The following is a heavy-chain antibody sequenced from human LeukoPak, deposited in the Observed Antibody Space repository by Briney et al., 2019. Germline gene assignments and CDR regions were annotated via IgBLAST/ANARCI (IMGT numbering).Heavy chain of an antibody. J-gene: IGHJ4*02. CDR1: GFTFVSHG. V-gene: IGHV3-48*01. D-gene: IGHD4-17*01. CDR2: ISPGSTTI. Sequence: GSLRLSCAASGFTFVSHGMIWVRQAPGKGLAWLSYISPGSTTINSADSVKDRFTTSRDKAKSSLFLQMNSLRAEDTAVYYCARVRGPTVTTMYFDYWGQGALVTVPS. CDR3: ARVRGPTVTTMYFDY.